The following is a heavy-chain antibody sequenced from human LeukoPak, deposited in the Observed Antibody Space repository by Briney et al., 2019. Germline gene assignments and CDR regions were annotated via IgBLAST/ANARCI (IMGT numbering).Heavy chain of an antibody. CDR2: IHYIGST. CDR1: GGSISNHNYY. CDR3: ARQTYSSGWNTPFDY. Sequence: PSETLSLTCTVSGGSISNHNYYWGCLRQPPGKGLEWIGSIHYIGSTYYNPSLKSRVTISIDTSKNQFSLNLSSVTAADTAVYFCARQTYSSGWNTPFDYWGQGTLVTVSS. J-gene: IGHJ4*02. V-gene: IGHV4-39*01. D-gene: IGHD6-19*01.